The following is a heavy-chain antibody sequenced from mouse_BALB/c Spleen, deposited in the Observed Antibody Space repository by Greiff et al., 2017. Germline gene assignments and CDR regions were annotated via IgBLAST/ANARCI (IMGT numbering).Heavy chain of an antibody. Sequence: VQLQQPGAELVRPGASVKLSCKASGYTFTSYWINWVKQRPGQGLEWIGNIYPSDSYTNYNQKFKDKATLTVDKSSSTAYMQLSSPTSEDSAVYYCARVLLRLRYYAMDYWGQGTSVTVSS. CDR2: IYPSDSYT. CDR1: GYTFTSYW. CDR3: ARVLLRLRYYAMDY. J-gene: IGHJ4*01. D-gene: IGHD1-2*01. V-gene: IGHV1-69*02.